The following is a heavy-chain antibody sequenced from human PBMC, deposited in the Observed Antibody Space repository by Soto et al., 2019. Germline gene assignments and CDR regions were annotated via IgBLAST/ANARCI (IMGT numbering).Heavy chain of an antibody. D-gene: IGHD3-22*01. CDR2: MNPNSGNT. Sequence: VASVKVSCKASGYTFTSYDINWVRQATGQGLEWMGWMNPNSGNTGYAQKFQGRVTMTRNTSISTAYMELSSLRSEDTAVYYCARRHYYDSSGLRVDAFDIWGQGTMVTVSS. V-gene: IGHV1-8*01. CDR3: ARRHYYDSSGLRVDAFDI. J-gene: IGHJ3*02. CDR1: GYTFTSYD.